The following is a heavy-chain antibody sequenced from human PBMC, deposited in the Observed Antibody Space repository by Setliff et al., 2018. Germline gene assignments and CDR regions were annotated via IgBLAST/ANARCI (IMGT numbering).Heavy chain of an antibody. CDR3: ARSYHLVLTNWFDA. Sequence: PSETLSLTCSVSGDSITRSGYYWGWVRQSPGKGLEWIGNMYYIGSYDYNPSLKSRVTISLDTSKSQFSLKLTSVTAADTAVYYCARSYHLVLTNWFDAWGQGIRVTVSS. J-gene: IGHJ5*02. CDR1: GDSITRSGYY. V-gene: IGHV4-39*07. D-gene: IGHD1-26*01. CDR2: MYYIGSY.